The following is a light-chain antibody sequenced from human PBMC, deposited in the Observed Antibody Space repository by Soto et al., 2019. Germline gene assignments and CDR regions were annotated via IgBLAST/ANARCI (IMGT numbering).Light chain of an antibody. CDR1: SSGLGRYNY. Sequence: QSVLTQPASVSGSPGQSIAISCTGTSSGLGRYNYVSWYQQYLGKAPKLIIYDVSSRPSGVSNRFSGSKSGNTASLTISVLQAEDEADYYCSSYTSTTTEVFGTGTKLTVL. J-gene: IGLJ1*01. CDR3: SSYTSTTTEV. V-gene: IGLV2-14*03. CDR2: DVS.